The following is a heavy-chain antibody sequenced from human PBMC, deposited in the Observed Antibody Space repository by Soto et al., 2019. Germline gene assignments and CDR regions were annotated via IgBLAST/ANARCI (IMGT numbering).Heavy chain of an antibody. CDR2: SHGTRSII. CDR1: GFPFSIHA. V-gene: IGHV3-48*02. Sequence: EVQLVESGGGLVQPGGSLRLSCEVSGFPFSIHAMNWVRQAPGKGLEWVAYSHGTRSIIYYADSVKGRFTISRDNAKNSLFLQMDSLRDEDTAVYYCARDARNADYDYWGQGTLVTVSS. D-gene: IGHD3-16*01. J-gene: IGHJ4*02. CDR3: ARDARNADYDY.